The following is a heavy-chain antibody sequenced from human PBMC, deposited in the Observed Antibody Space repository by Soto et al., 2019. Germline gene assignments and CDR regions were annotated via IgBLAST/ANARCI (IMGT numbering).Heavy chain of an antibody. CDR3: ARVARPYYFDY. J-gene: IGHJ4*02. Sequence: SETLSLTCTVSGGSISSGGYYWSWIRQHPGKGLEWIGYIYYSGSTYYNPSLKSRVTISVDTSKNQFSLKLSSVTAADTAVYYCARVARPYYFDYWGQGTLVTVSS. CDR2: IYYSGST. D-gene: IGHD6-25*01. V-gene: IGHV4-31*03. CDR1: GGSISSGGYY.